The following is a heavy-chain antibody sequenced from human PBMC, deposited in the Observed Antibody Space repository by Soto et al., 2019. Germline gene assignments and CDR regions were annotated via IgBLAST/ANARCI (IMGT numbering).Heavy chain of an antibody. CDR2: ISGSDDST. V-gene: IGHV3-23*01. D-gene: IGHD2-15*01. CDR3: AKRSSSTTFDY. Sequence: EVQLLASGGGLLQPGESLTLSCAASGFTFSSYAMSWVRQAPGKGLERVSVISGSDDSTSYPDSVKGRFTISRDTSKNTLYPQMNSLRAEATAVYYCAKRSSSTTFDYWGQGTLVTVAA. J-gene: IGHJ4*02. CDR1: GFTFSSYA.